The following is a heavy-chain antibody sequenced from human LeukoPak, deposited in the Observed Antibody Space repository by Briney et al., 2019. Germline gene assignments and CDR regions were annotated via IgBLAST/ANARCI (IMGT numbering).Heavy chain of an antibody. CDR2: INPVFGTA. J-gene: IGHJ6*02. CDR1: GDTFSSYV. Sequence: SVKVSCKASGDTFSSYVISWVRQAPGQGLEWMGGINPVFGTAHYAQKFQDRVTITADESTSTAYMELSSLRSEDTAVYYCAKTFLTAYDTYFYYYGLDVWGQGTPVTVSS. CDR3: AKTFLTAYDTYFYYYGLDV. V-gene: IGHV1-69*01. D-gene: IGHD3-9*01.